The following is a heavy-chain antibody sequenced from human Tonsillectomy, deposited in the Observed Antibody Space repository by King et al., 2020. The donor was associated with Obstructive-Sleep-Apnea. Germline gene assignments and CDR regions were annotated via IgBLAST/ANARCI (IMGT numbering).Heavy chain of an antibody. CDR1: VFTFHDYA. V-gene: IGHV3-9*01. CDR3: AKDTAGGSGSYSFDY. CDR2: ISWNSGSI. D-gene: IGHD3-10*01. Sequence: VQLVESGGGLVQPGRSLRLSCAASVFTFHDYAMHWVRQAPGKGLEWVSGISWNSGSIGYADSVKGRFTISRDNAKNSLYLQMNILRAEATALYYCAKDTAGGSGSYSFDYWGQGTLVTVSS. J-gene: IGHJ4*02.